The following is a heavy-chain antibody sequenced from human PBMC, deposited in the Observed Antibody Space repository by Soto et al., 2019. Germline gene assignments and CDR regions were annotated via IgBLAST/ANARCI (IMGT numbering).Heavy chain of an antibody. J-gene: IGHJ5*02. CDR1: GFTFSNYG. D-gene: IGHD1-1*01. Sequence: QVQLVESGGGVVQPGRSLRLSCAASGFTFSNYGMHWVRQAPGKGLEWVAVISYDRGNQNYADSVKGRFIISRDNSKNTLYLQMNSLRPEDTAMYYCAKDNDLNPWGQGTLVTVSS. CDR2: ISYDRGNQ. V-gene: IGHV3-30*18. CDR3: AKDNDLNP.